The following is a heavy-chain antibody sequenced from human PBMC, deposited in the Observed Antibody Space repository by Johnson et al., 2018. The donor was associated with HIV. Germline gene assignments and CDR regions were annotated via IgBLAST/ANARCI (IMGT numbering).Heavy chain of an antibody. D-gene: IGHD2-2*01. CDR1: GFTFNNAW. J-gene: IGHJ3*01. Sequence: VQLVESGGGLVKPGGSLRLSCAASGFTFNNAWMTWVRQAPGKGLEWIGRIKSKTAGGTTDYAAPVKGRFSISRDDSKNTLYLQMNSLKPDDTAVYFCSIDPIFLGYWYHSSPWGQGTMVTVSS. CDR3: SIDPIFLGYWYHSSP. CDR2: IKSKTAGGTT. V-gene: IGHV3-15*01.